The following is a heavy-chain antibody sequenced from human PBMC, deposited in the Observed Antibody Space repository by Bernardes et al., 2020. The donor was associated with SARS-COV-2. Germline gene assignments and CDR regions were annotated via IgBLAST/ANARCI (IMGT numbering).Heavy chain of an antibody. J-gene: IGHJ6*02. D-gene: IGHD2-15*01. CDR3: ATIEEVVVAAMDV. V-gene: IGHV1-24*01. CDR1: GYTLTELS. CDR2: FDPEDGET. Sequence: ASMKVSCKVSGYTLTELSMHWVRQAPGKGLEWMGGFDPEDGETIYAQKFQGRVTMTEDTSTDTAYMELSSLRSEDTAVYYCATIEEVVVAAMDVWGQGTTVTVSS.